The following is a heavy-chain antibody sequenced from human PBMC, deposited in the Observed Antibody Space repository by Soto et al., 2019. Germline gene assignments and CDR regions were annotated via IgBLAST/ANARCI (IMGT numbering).Heavy chain of an antibody. V-gene: IGHV4-31*03. CDR1: GDSMSSGGYY. Sequence: QVQLQESGPGLVKPSQTLSLTCIVSGDSMSSGGYYWSWIRQHPGKGLEWIGYTFYSGSAFYNPSLKGRVTISVDTSKNRFSLRLNSVTAADTAVYFCARDMSRYDSWSGYVSTTNWFDPWGQGALVTVSS. CDR3: ARDMSRYDSWSGYVSTTNWFDP. CDR2: TFYSGSA. D-gene: IGHD3-3*01. J-gene: IGHJ5*02.